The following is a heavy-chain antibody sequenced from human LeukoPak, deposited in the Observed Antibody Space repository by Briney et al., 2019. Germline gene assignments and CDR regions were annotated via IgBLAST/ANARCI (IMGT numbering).Heavy chain of an antibody. V-gene: IGHV3-21*01. Sequence: PSETLSLTCTVSGDSFTSDTYYWAWIRQPPGKGLEWVSSISSSSSYIYYADSVKGRFTISRDNAKNSLYLQMNSLRAEDTAVYYCARVGPWVNPDYYYYYMDVWGEGTTVTVSS. D-gene: IGHD1-14*01. J-gene: IGHJ6*03. CDR3: ARVGPWVNPDYYYYYMDV. CDR1: GDSFTSDT. CDR2: ISSSSSYI.